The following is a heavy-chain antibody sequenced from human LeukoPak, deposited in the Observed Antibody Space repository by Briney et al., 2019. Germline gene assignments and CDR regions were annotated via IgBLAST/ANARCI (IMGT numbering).Heavy chain of an antibody. CDR2: ISSSVSNI. J-gene: IGHJ4*02. CDR3: ARISVGLTIVWS. D-gene: IGHD1-26*01. V-gene: IGHV3-11*01. Sequence: NSGGSLRLSCAASGFTFSDYYMSWIRQAPGKGLEWVSHISSSVSNIYYADSVKGRFTISRDNSKNSLFLQMNSLRAEDTAVYYCARISVGLTIVWSWGQGTLVTVSS. CDR1: GFTFSDYY.